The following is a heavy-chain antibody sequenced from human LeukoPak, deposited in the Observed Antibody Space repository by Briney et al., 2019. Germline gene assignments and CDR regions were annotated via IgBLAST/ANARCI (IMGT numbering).Heavy chain of an antibody. J-gene: IGHJ4*02. CDR1: GYTFTSYG. V-gene: IGHV1-18*01. CDR2: ISAYNGNT. D-gene: IGHD4-23*01. CDR3: ARRNYGGSCDY. Sequence: ASVKVSCKASGYTFTSYGISWVRQAPGQGLEWLGWISAYNGNTNYAQKLQGRVTMTTDTSTSTAYVELRSLRSDDTAVYYCARRNYGGSCDYWGQGTLVTVSS.